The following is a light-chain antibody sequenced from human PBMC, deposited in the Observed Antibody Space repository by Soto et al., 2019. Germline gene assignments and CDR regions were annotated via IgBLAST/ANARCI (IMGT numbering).Light chain of an antibody. CDR1: QSVSGSY. CDR2: GAS. J-gene: IGKJ1*01. V-gene: IGKV3-20*01. CDR3: QQYGGSPRT. Sequence: EIVLTQSPGTLSLSPGERAALSCRASQSVSGSYLAWYQHKPGQAPRLLIHGASNRATGIPDRFSGSGSGTDFTLTITRLEPEDFAVYYCQQYGGSPRTFGQGTKVDIK.